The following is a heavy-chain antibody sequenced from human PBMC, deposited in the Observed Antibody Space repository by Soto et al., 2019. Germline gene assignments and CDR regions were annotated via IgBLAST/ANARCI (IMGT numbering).Heavy chain of an antibody. D-gene: IGHD3-9*01. CDR2: INAGNGNT. J-gene: IGHJ5*02. Sequence: QVQLVQSGAEVKKPGASVKVSCKASGYTFTSYAMHWVRQAPGQRLEWMGWINAGNGNTKYSQKFQGRVTITRDTSASTAYMELSSLRSEDTAVYYCALWHSSDILTGYYVWFDPWGQGTLVTVSS. CDR3: ALWHSSDILTGYYVWFDP. CDR1: GYTFTSYA. V-gene: IGHV1-3*01.